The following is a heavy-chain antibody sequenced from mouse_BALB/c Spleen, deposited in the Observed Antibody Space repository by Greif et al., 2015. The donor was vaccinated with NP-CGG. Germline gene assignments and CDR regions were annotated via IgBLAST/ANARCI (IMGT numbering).Heavy chain of an antibody. CDR3: ARSGLVTTVVATGEY. D-gene: IGHD1-1*01. CDR1: GYAFSSYW. V-gene: IGHV1-80*01. Sequence: QVQLKQSGAELVRPGSSVKISCKASGYAFSSYWMNWVKQRPGQGLEWIGQIYPGDGDANYNGKFKGKATLTADKSSSTAYMQLSSLTSEDSAVYFCARSGLVTTVVATGEYWGQGTTLTVSS. J-gene: IGHJ2*01. CDR2: IYPGDGDA.